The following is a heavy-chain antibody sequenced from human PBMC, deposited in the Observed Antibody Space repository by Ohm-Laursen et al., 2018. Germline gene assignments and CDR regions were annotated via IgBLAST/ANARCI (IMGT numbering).Heavy chain of an antibody. CDR2: IYSAGST. D-gene: IGHD3-3*01. CDR1: GFTVSRTY. Sequence: SLRLSCAASGFTVSRTYMSWVRQAPGKGLEWVSVIYSAGSTYYADSVKGRFTISRDNAKNSLYLQMNSLRAEDTALYHCARSGLRSYGMDVWGRGTTVTVSS. J-gene: IGHJ6*02. CDR3: ARSGLRSYGMDV. V-gene: IGHV3-53*01.